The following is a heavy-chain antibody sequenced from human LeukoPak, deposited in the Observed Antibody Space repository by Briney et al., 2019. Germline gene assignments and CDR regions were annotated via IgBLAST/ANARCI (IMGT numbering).Heavy chain of an antibody. Sequence: GGSLRLSCAASGFTFDDYAMHWVRHAPGKGLEWVSGISWNSGSIGYADSVKGRFTISRDNAKNSLYLQMNSLRAEDTALYYCAKDMYGSGSYSRGYYYGMDVWGQGTTVTVSS. V-gene: IGHV3-9*01. D-gene: IGHD3-10*01. CDR2: ISWNSGSI. CDR3: AKDMYGSGSYSRGYYYGMDV. J-gene: IGHJ6*02. CDR1: GFTFDDYA.